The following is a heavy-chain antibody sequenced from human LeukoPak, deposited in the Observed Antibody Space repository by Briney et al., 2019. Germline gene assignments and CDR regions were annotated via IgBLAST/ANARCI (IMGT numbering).Heavy chain of an antibody. D-gene: IGHD1-26*01. V-gene: IGHV3-30*04. CDR2: ISYDGSNK. J-gene: IGHJ4*02. CDR1: GFTFSSYA. Sequence: GGSLRLSCAASGFTFSSYAMHWVSQAPGKGLEWVAVISYDGSNKYYTDSVKGRFTISRDNSKNTLYLQMNSLRAEDTAVYYCARDRVVGATHFDYWGQGTLVTVSS. CDR3: ARDRVVGATHFDY.